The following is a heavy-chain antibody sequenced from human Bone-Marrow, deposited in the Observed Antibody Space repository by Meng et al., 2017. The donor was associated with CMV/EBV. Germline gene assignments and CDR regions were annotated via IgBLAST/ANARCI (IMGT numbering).Heavy chain of an antibody. V-gene: IGHV3-43*01. CDR1: GFTFRDYT. D-gene: IGHD5-12*01. J-gene: IGHJ4*02. Sequence: GESLKISCGASGFTFRDYTMQWVRQAPGKGPEWVSLISWDGGTRYYGDSVKGRFTISRDNSVNSLFLQMHSLRPEDTALYYCTRDISFHGYSGASDYWGQGTLVTVSS. CDR3: TRDISFHGYSGASDY. CDR2: ISWDGGTR.